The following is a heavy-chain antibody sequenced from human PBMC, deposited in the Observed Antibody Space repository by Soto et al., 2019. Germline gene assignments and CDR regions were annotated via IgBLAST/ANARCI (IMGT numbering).Heavy chain of an antibody. V-gene: IGHV1-69*06. CDR1: GGTFNNYA. D-gene: IGHD6-13*01. J-gene: IGHJ4*02. Sequence: QVQLVQSGAEVKKPGSSVKVSCKASGGTFNNYAISWVRQAPGQGLEWMGGIVPIFNTSHFAEKFQGRLTLTADKSTSTAFMELIGLRPDDTAVYFCATHQQLTSLEFWGQGTLVSVSS. CDR3: ATHQQLTSLEF. CDR2: IVPIFNTS.